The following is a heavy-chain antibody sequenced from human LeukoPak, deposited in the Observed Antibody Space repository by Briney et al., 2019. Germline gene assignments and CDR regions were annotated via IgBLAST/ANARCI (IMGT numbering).Heavy chain of an antibody. CDR1: GFTFSSFG. V-gene: IGHV3-33*01. CDR3: VRGVGVSRFNYFDP. Sequence: GGSLRLSCAASGFTFSSFGMHWVRQAPGKGLEWVAVIWYDASNRYYADSVKGRFTISRDNSKNTLFVQMNSLRDDDTAVYYCVRGVGVSRFNYFDPWGQGTLVIVSS. D-gene: IGHD6-13*01. J-gene: IGHJ5*02. CDR2: IWYDASNR.